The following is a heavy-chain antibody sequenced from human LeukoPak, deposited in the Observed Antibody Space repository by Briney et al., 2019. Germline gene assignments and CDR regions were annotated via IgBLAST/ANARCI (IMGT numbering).Heavy chain of an antibody. J-gene: IGHJ4*02. Sequence: GASVKVSCKASGYAFTSYAMHWVRQAPGQGLEWMGWINAGNGNTKYSQKFQGRVTITRDTSASTAYMELSSLRSEDTAVYYCAREQGSSGYSAFDYWGQGTLVTVSS. V-gene: IGHV1-3*01. CDR2: INAGNGNT. CDR1: GYAFTSYA. D-gene: IGHD3-22*01. CDR3: AREQGSSGYSAFDY.